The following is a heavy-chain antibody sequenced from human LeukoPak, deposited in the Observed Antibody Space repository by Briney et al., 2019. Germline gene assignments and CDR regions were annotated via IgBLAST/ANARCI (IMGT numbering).Heavy chain of an antibody. V-gene: IGHV1-2*02. CDR2: INPNSGGT. CDR3: AREGLAPQIFGVALSDWFDP. D-gene: IGHD3-3*01. CDR1: GGTFSSYA. Sequence: ASVKVSCKASGGTFSSYAISWVRQAPGQGLEWMGWINPNSGGTNYAQKFQGRVTMTRDTSISTAYMELSRLRSDDTAVYYCAREGLAPQIFGVALSDWFDPWGQGTLVTVSS. J-gene: IGHJ5*02.